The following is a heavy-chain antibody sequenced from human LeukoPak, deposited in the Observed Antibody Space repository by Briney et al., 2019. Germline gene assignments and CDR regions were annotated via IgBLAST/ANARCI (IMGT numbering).Heavy chain of an antibody. CDR2: INHSGST. CDR3: ARKSRGNYDFWSGYYTGDVFDY. D-gene: IGHD3-3*01. J-gene: IGHJ4*02. V-gene: IGHV4-34*01. CDR1: GGSFSGYY. Sequence: PSETLSLTCAVYGGSFSGYYWSWIRQPPGKGLEWIGEINHSGSTNYNPSLKSRVTISVDTSKNQFSLKLSSVTAADTAVYYCARKSRGNYDFWSGYYTGDVFDYWGQGTLVTVSS.